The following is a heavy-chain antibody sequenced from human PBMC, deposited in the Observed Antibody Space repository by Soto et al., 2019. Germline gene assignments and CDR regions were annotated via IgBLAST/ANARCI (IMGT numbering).Heavy chain of an antibody. CDR3: ARGLQPAYYFEY. CDR2: INHSGST. J-gene: IGHJ4*02. Sequence: SETLSLTCAVYVVSFSGYYWSCIRHPPGKGLEWIGEINHSGSTNYNPSLKSRVTISVDTSKNQFSLKLSSVTAADTAVYYCARGLQPAYYFEYWGQATPVNVSS. CDR1: VVSFSGYY. V-gene: IGHV4-34*01.